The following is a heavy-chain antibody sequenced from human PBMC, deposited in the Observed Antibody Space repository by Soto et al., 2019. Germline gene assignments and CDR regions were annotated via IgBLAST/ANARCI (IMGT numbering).Heavy chain of an antibody. CDR3: ARDNGYYDL. J-gene: IGHJ4*02. CDR1: GYTFSSYS. V-gene: IGHV1-18*04. Sequence: QIHMVQSGAEVKQPGASVKISCKTSGYTFSSYSINWVRQAPGQGLEWMAWISTYSGNTHYAERVQGRVTVTLDKSARTAFMEMRGLTSDDTAVYFCARDNGYYDLWGQGTLVTVSS. CDR2: ISTYSGNT.